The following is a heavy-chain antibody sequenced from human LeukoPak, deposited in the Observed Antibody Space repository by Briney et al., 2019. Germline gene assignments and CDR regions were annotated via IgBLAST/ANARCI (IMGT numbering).Heavy chain of an antibody. J-gene: IGHJ4*02. D-gene: IGHD6-19*01. CDR1: GGSISSGGYS. V-gene: IGHV4-30-2*02. CDR2: MYHSGST. CDR3: ARQDSSGWY. Sequence: PSQTLSLTCAVSGGSISSGGYSWSWIRQPPGKGLEWIGSMYHSGSTNYNPSLKSRVTISVDTSKTQLSLKLTSVTAADTAVYYCARQDSSGWYWGQGTLVTVSS.